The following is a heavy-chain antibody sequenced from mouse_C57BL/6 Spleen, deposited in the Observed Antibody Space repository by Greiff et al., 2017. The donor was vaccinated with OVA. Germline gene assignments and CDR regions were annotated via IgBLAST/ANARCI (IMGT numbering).Heavy chain of an antibody. J-gene: IGHJ4*01. CDR2: IYPSDSET. Sequence: VQLQQSGAELVRPGSSVKLSCKASGYTFTSYWMDWVKQRPGQGLEWIGNIYPSDSETHYNQKFKDKATLTVDKSSSTAYMQLSSLTSEDSAVYYCARQLRNAMDYWGQGTSVTVSS. CDR1: GYTFTSYW. CDR3: ARQLRNAMDY. V-gene: IGHV1-61*01. D-gene: IGHD1-1*01.